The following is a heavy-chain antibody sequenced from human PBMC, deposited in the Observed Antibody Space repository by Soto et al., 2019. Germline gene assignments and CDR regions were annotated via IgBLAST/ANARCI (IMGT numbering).Heavy chain of an antibody. CDR3: ARTYCSGGSCYSEFDP. Sequence: GASVQVSCKASGYTFTSYGISWVRQAPGQGLEWMGWIIANNGNTNYAQKFQGRVTITRDTSASTAYMELSSLRSEDTAVYYCARTYCSGGSCYSEFDPWGQGTLVTVSS. D-gene: IGHD2-15*01. J-gene: IGHJ5*02. V-gene: IGHV1-18*01. CDR2: IIANNGNT. CDR1: GYTFTSYG.